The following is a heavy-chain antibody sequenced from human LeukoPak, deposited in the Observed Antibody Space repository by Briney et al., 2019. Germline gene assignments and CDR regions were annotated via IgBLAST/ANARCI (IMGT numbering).Heavy chain of an antibody. CDR1: GFTFSDSA. Sequence: GGSLRLSCAASGFTFSDSAMSWVRQAPGKGLEWVSSIGGSSGSKFHADSVKGRFTISRDNSKGTLYLQMNSLRAEDTALYYCAKGSKFSGTYYFDYWGQGTLVTVSS. CDR3: AKGSKFSGTYYFDY. CDR2: IGGSSGSK. J-gene: IGHJ4*02. V-gene: IGHV3-23*01. D-gene: IGHD1-26*01.